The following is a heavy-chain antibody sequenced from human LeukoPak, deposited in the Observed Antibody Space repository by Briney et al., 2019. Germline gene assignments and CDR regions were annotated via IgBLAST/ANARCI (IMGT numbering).Heavy chain of an antibody. V-gene: IGHV3-48*01. D-gene: IGHD6-25*01. Sequence: GGSLRLSCAASGFTFSSYSMNWVRQAPGKGLEWVSYISSSSSTIYYADSVKGRFTISRDNSKNTLYLQMNSLRAEDTAVYYCARERQGYFDYWGQGTLVTVSS. CDR3: ARERQGYFDY. CDR2: ISSSSSTI. CDR1: GFTFSSYS. J-gene: IGHJ4*02.